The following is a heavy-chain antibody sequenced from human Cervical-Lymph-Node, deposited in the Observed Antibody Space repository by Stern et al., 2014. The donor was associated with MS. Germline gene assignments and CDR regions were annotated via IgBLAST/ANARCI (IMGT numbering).Heavy chain of an antibody. CDR2: ISYDGSNT. CDR1: GFRFSSYG. V-gene: IGHV3-30*03. CDR3: VTGRRYMSGQPDFDY. Sequence: VHLVESGGGVVQPGRSLRLSCEASGFRFSSYGIHWVRQAPGKGLEWVAVISYDGSNTHYGVSVKGRFTISRDNSKNMLFLHMNSLSAEDTAVYYCVTGRRYMSGQPDFDYWGQGALVTVTS. J-gene: IGHJ4*02. D-gene: IGHD5-18*01.